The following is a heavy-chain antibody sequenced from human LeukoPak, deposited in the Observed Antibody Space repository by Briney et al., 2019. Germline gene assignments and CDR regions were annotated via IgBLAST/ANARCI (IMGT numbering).Heavy chain of an antibody. V-gene: IGHV4-59*12. Sequence: SETLSLTCTVSSGSISGYYWSWIRQPPGKGLEWVGYISYSGSTNYNPSLKSRVTISVDTSKNQFSLKLSSVTAADTAVYYCARWVIPMDAFDIWGQGTMVTVSS. D-gene: IGHD3-16*02. J-gene: IGHJ3*02. CDR3: ARWVIPMDAFDI. CDR2: ISYSGST. CDR1: SGSISGYY.